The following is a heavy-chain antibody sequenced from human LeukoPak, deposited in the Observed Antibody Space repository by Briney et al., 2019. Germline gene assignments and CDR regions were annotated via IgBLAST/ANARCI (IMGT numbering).Heavy chain of an antibody. J-gene: IGHJ2*01. Sequence: GGSLRLSCTASGFTFGDNAMSWFRQAPGKGLEWVGFIRSKAYGGTTEYAASVKGRFTISRDDSKSIAYLQMNSLKTEDTAVYYGTSSQYSSSWGVEPHWYFDLWGRGTLVTVSS. CDR1: GFTFGDNA. CDR2: IRSKAYGGTT. V-gene: IGHV3-49*03. D-gene: IGHD6-13*01. CDR3: TSSQYSSSWGVEPHWYFDL.